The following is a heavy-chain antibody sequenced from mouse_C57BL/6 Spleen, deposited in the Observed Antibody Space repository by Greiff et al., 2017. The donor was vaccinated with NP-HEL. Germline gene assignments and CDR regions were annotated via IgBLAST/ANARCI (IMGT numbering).Heavy chain of an antibody. Sequence: VQLQQSGPELVKPGASVKISCKASGYTFTDYYMNWVKQSHGKSLEWIGDINPNNGGTSYNQKFKGKATLTVDKSSSTAYMELRILTSEDSAVYYCARVYGSTWYFDVWGTGTTVTVSS. CDR3: ARVYGSTWYFDV. V-gene: IGHV1-26*01. D-gene: IGHD1-1*01. J-gene: IGHJ1*03. CDR2: INPNNGGT. CDR1: GYTFTDYY.